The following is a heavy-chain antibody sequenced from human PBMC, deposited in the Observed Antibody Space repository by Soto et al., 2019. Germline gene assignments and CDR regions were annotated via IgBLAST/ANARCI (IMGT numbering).Heavy chain of an antibody. D-gene: IGHD6-19*01. CDR2: MNPNSGNT. V-gene: IGHV1-8*01. J-gene: IGHJ4*02. CDR1: GYTFTSYD. Sequence: QVQLVQSGAEVKKPGASVKVSCKASGYTFTSYDINWVRQATGQGLEWMGWMNPNSGNTGYAQKFQGRVTMTRDTSIGTAYMEMSSLRSEDTAVYYCARDTIAVYGNDLVYWGQGTLVTVSS. CDR3: ARDTIAVYGNDLVY.